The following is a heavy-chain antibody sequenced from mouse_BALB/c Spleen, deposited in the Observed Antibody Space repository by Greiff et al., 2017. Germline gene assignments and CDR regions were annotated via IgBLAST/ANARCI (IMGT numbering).Heavy chain of an antibody. CDR2: IWAGGST. CDR1: GFSLTSYG. Sequence: VKLMESGPGLVAPSQSLSITCTVSGFSLTSYGVHWVRQPPGKGLEWLGVIWAGGSTNYNSALMSRLSISKDNSKSQVFLKMNSLQTDDTAMYYCARVLWYDWYFDVWGAGTTVTVSS. J-gene: IGHJ1*01. D-gene: IGHD2-1*01. V-gene: IGHV2-9*02. CDR3: ARVLWYDWYFDV.